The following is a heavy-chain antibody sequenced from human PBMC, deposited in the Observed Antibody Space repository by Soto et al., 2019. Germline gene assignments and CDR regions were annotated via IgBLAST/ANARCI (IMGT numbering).Heavy chain of an antibody. V-gene: IGHV1-69*13. CDR3: ARPRFLEWSGNSYYGMDV. CDR1: GGTFSSYA. D-gene: IGHD3-3*01. Sequence: SVKVSCKASGGTFSSYAISWMRQAPGQGLEWMGGIIPIFGTANYAQKFQGRVTITADESTSTAYMELSSLRSEDTAVYYCARPRFLEWSGNSYYGMDVWGQGTTVTVSS. J-gene: IGHJ6*02. CDR2: IIPIFGTA.